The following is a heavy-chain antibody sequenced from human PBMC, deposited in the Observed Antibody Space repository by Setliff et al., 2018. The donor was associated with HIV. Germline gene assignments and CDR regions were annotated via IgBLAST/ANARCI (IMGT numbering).Heavy chain of an antibody. CDR1: GGSISSGSYY. CDR3: ASQYYYGSGSYLHYGMDV. J-gene: IGHJ6*02. CDR2: IYTSGST. Sequence: SETLSLTCTVSGGSISSGSYYWSWIRQPAGKGLEWIGRIYTSGSTNYNPSLKSRVTISVDTSKNQFSLKLSSVTAADTAVYCCASQYYYGSGSYLHYGMDVWGQGTTVTVS. V-gene: IGHV4-61*02. D-gene: IGHD3-10*01.